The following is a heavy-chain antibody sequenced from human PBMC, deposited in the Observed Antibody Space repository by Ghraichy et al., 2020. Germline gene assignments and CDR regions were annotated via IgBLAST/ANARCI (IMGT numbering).Heavy chain of an antibody. V-gene: IGHV1-69*02. CDR3: ARIHPYSSSWYGGGYYYYGMDV. CDR1: GGTFSSYT. J-gene: IGHJ6*02. D-gene: IGHD6-13*01. Sequence: SVKVSCKASGGTFSSYTISWVRQAPGQGLEWMGRIIPILGIANYAQKFQGRVTITADKSPSTAYMELSSLRSEDTAVYYCARIHPYSSSWYGGGYYYYGMDVWGQGTTVTVSS. CDR2: IIPILGIA.